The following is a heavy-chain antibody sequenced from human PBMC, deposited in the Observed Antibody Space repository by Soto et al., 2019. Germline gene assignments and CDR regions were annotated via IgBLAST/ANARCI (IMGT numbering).Heavy chain of an antibody. Sequence: SETLSLSCTVSGGSISSYYWNWIRQPPGKGLEWIGYVFYSGSTNYNPSLKSRVSISVDTSKNQFSLKLSSVTAADTAVYYCARDGDILTGYDYWGQGTLVTVSS. CDR2: VFYSGST. V-gene: IGHV4-59*01. CDR1: GGSISSYY. J-gene: IGHJ4*02. D-gene: IGHD3-9*01. CDR3: ARDGDILTGYDY.